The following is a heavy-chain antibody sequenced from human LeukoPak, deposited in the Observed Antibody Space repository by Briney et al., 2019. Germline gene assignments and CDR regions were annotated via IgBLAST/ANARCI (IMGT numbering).Heavy chain of an antibody. J-gene: IGHJ4*02. CDR1: GFTFSSYA. CDR2: ISGSGGST. V-gene: IGHV3-23*01. Sequence: PGGSLRLSCAASGFTFSSYAMSWVRQAPGKGLEWVSAISGSGGSTYYADSVKGRFTISRDNSKNTLYLQMDSLRVEDTAVYYCIKERYSGNYYFDYWGQGTLVTVSS. CDR3: IKERYSGNYYFDY. D-gene: IGHD1-26*01.